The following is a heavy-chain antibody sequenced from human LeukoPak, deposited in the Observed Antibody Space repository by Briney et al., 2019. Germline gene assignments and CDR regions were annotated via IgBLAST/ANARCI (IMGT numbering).Heavy chain of an antibody. J-gene: IGHJ3*02. Sequence: GGSLRLSCAASGFTFSDYIMNWVRQAPGKGLEWVSYISSSSNYIYYADSVKGRFTISRDNAKNSLYLQMNSLRAEDSAVYYCARECMDTTMVDAFDIWGQGTMVTVSS. CDR3: ARECMDTTMVDAFDI. CDR1: GFTFSDYI. D-gene: IGHD5-18*01. V-gene: IGHV3-21*01. CDR2: ISSSSNYI.